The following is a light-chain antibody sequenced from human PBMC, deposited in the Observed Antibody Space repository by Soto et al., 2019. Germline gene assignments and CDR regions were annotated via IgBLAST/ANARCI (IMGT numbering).Light chain of an antibody. Sequence: DIQMTQSPSILSASVGDRVTITCRASQSISNYLAWYQQKPGKAPKSLIYDVSTLESGVPSRFSGSGSGTEFTLTISSLQPDDFATYYCQQYKSYWTFGQGTKVDIK. J-gene: IGKJ1*01. CDR1: QSISNY. CDR2: DVS. V-gene: IGKV1-5*01. CDR3: QQYKSYWT.